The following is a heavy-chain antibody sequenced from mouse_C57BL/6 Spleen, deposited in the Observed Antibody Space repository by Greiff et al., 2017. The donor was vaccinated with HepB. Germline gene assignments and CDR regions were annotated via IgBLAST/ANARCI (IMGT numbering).Heavy chain of an antibody. CDR2: INPNNGGT. J-gene: IGHJ3*01. D-gene: IGHD1-1*01. V-gene: IGHV1-26*01. CDR1: GYTFTDYY. CDR3: ARRSQSYGSFAY. Sequence: VQLQQSGPELVKPGASVKISCKASGYTFTDYYMNWVKQSHGKSLEWIGDINPNNGGTSYNQKFKGKATLTVDKSSSTAYMELRSLTSEDSAVYYCARRSQSYGSFAYWGQGTLVTVSA.